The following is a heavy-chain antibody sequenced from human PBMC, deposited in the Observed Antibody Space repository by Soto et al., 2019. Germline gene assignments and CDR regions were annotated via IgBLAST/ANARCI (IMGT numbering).Heavy chain of an antibody. D-gene: IGHD2-2*01. Sequence: SETLSLTCTVSGGSISSGGYYWSWIRQHPGKGLEWIGYIYYSGSTYYNPSLKSRVTISVDTSKNQFSLKLSSVTAADTAVYYCASQVVPAAIGARFDPWGQGTLVTVSS. CDR3: ASQVVPAAIGARFDP. CDR2: IYYSGST. CDR1: GGSISSGGYY. V-gene: IGHV4-31*03. J-gene: IGHJ5*02.